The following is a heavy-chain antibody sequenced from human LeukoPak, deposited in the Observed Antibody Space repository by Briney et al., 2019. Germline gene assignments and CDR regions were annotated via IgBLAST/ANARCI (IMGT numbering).Heavy chain of an antibody. Sequence: GGSLRLSCAASGFTFGSYAMSWVRQAPGKGLEWVSAISGSGGSTYYADSVKGRFTISRDNSKNTFSLQMNSLRAEGTALYYCAKDAKRNYDFWDRFDYWGQGTLVTVSS. D-gene: IGHD3-3*01. CDR1: GFTFGSYA. CDR2: ISGSGGST. CDR3: AKDAKRNYDFWDRFDY. V-gene: IGHV3-23*01. J-gene: IGHJ4*02.